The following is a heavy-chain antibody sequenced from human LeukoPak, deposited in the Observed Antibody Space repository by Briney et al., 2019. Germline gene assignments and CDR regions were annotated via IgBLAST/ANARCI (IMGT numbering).Heavy chain of an antibody. J-gene: IGHJ4*02. D-gene: IGHD3-22*01. CDR2: ISSSSSTI. V-gene: IGHV3-48*04. Sequence: PGGSLRLSCAVSGFIFSGYNINWVRQAPGRGLEWLSYISSSSSTIYYTDSVRGRFTISRDNAKNSLFLQMHSLRPEDTAVYYCAKGVHSATVVARGLEGADYWGQGTLVTVSS. CDR1: GFIFSGYN. CDR3: AKGVHSATVVARGLEGADY.